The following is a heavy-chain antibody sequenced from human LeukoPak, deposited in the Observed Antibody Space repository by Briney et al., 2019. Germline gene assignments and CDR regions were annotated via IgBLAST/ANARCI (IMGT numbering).Heavy chain of an antibody. CDR1: GFTFSSYA. D-gene: IGHD3-9*01. J-gene: IGHJ4*02. Sequence: PGGSLRLSCAASGFTFSSYAMHWVRQAPGKGLEWVAVISYDGSNKYYADSVKGRFTISRDNSKNTLYLQMNSLRAEDTAVYYRARCIGPGWPSDYWGQGTLVTVSS. V-gene: IGHV3-30*04. CDR2: ISYDGSNK. CDR3: ARCIGPGWPSDY.